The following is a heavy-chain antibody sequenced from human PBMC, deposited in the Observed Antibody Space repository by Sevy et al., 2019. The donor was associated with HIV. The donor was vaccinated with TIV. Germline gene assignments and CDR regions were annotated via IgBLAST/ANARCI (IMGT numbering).Heavy chain of an antibody. CDR3: TRGYYYDSSGYSDY. D-gene: IGHD3-22*01. CDR1: GFTFGDYA. V-gene: IGHV3-49*03. Sequence: GGSLRLSCTGSGFTFGDYAMSWFRQAPGMGLEWVGFIRSKDYGGATEYAASVKGRFTISRDDSKSIADRQMNSLKTGDTAVYYCTRGYYYDSSGYSDYWGQGTLVTVSS. CDR2: IRSKDYGGAT. J-gene: IGHJ4*02.